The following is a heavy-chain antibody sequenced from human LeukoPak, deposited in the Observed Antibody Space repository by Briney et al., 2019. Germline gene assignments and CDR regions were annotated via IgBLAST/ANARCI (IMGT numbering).Heavy chain of an antibody. V-gene: IGHV4-4*02. CDR2: IYHSGST. Sequence: SETLSLTCGVSGGSISNNNWWSWVRQPPGKGLEWIGEIYHSGSTNYNPSLKSRFTISVDKSKNEFSLKPTSVTAADTAVYYCATYYDSSGYKWNYWGQGTLVTVSS. D-gene: IGHD3-22*01. CDR1: GGSISNNNW. J-gene: IGHJ4*02. CDR3: ATYYDSSGYKWNY.